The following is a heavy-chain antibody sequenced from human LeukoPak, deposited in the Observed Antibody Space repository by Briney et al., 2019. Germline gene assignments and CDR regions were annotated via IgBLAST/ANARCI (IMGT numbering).Heavy chain of an antibody. Sequence: SETLSLTCAVYGGSFSGYYWSWIRQPPGKGLEWIGEINHSGSTNYNPSLKSRVTISVDTSKSQFSLKLSSVTAADTAVYYCARLRQQLVRSPYYYYYMDVWGKGTTVTISS. V-gene: IGHV4-34*01. D-gene: IGHD6-13*01. J-gene: IGHJ6*03. CDR3: ARLRQQLVRSPYYYYYMDV. CDR2: INHSGST. CDR1: GGSFSGYY.